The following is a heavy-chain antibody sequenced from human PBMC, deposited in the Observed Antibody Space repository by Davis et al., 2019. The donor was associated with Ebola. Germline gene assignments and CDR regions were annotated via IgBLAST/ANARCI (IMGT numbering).Heavy chain of an antibody. J-gene: IGHJ4*02. D-gene: IGHD2-2*02. Sequence: GGSLRLSCAASGFTFSSYGMHWVRQAPGKGLEWVSSISSSSSYIYYADSVKGRFTISRDNAKNSLYLQMNSLRAEDTAVYYCARSYQPLLYVGDYWGQGTLVTVSS. CDR3: ARSYQPLLYVGDY. V-gene: IGHV3-21*01. CDR2: ISSSSSYI. CDR1: GFTFSSYG.